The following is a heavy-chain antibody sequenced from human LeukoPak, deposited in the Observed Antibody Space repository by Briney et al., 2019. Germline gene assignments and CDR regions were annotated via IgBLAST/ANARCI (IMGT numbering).Heavy chain of an antibody. CDR3: ARVGSSGWYWFDP. CDR1: GGSISSYY. D-gene: IGHD6-19*01. Sequence: PSETLSLTCTVSGGSISSYYWSWIRQPPGKGLEWIGYIYYSGSTNYNPSLKSRVTISVDTSKNQFSLKLSSVTAADTAVYYCARVGSSGWYWFDPWGQGTLVTVSS. J-gene: IGHJ5*02. CDR2: IYYSGST. V-gene: IGHV4-59*01.